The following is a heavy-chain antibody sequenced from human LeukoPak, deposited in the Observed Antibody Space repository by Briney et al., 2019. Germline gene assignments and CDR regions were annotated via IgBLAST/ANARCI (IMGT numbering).Heavy chain of an antibody. CDR3: ARRYCSSTSGCYFDY. D-gene: IGHD2-2*01. V-gene: IGHV1-69*05. J-gene: IGHJ4*02. CDR2: IIPIFGTA. Sequence: GASVKVSCKASGGTISSYSISWVRQAPGQGLEWMGGIIPIFGTADYAQKFQGRVTITTDESTSTAYMELSSLRSADTAVYYCARRYCSSTSGCYFDYWGQGTLVTVSS. CDR1: GGTISSYS.